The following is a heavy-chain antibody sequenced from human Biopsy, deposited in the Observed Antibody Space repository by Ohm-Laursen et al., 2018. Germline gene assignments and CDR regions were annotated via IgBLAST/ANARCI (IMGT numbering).Heavy chain of an antibody. D-gene: IGHD3-3*01. V-gene: IGHV4-39*01. CDR2: IHYNGPT. J-gene: IGHJ5*02. CDR3: ARQRAGFWFDP. Sequence: GTLSLTCSVSGGSVSSDIYYWGWIRQPPGKGLEWIGSIHYNGPTFYTPSLKSRVTIAVDTSKNQVSLSLTSVTVAETAVYYCARQRAGFWFDPWGQGALVTVSS. CDR1: GGSVSSDIYY.